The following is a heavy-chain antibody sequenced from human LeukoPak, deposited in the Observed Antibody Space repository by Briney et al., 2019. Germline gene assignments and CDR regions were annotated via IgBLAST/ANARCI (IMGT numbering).Heavy chain of an antibody. D-gene: IGHD3-10*01. Sequence: PGGSLRLSCAASGFTFSSYGMHWVRQAPGKGLEWVAVIWYDGSNKYYADSVKDRFTISRDNSKNTLYLQMNSLRAEDTAVYYCARDGGLGELGGYWGQGTLVTVSS. CDR2: IWYDGSNK. CDR3: ARDGGLGELGGY. J-gene: IGHJ4*02. V-gene: IGHV3-33*01. CDR1: GFTFSSYG.